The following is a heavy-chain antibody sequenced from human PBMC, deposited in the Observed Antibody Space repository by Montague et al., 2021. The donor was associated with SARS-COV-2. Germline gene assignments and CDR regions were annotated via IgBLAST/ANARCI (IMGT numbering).Heavy chain of an antibody. D-gene: IGHD6-13*01. CDR1: GFTFDDYA. CDR3: AKDTNIAEAGIPHLNDAFDI. J-gene: IGHJ3*02. Sequence: SLSLSWAASGFTFDDYAMHWVRQAPGKGLEWVSGISGNSGSIYYADSVKGRFTISGDNAKNSLYLQMNSLRAEDTALYYCAKDTNIAEAGIPHLNDAFDIWGQGTMVTVSS. CDR2: ISGNSGSI. V-gene: IGHV3-9*01.